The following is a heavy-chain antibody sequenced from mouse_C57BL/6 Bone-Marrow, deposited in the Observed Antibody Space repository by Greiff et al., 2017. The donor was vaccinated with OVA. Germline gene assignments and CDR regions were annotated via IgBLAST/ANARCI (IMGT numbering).Heavy chain of an antibody. CDR2: IDPCDSYT. CDR3: AKSDYYSNYFAY. CDR1: GYTFTSYW. Sequence: VQLQQPGAELVMPGASVKLSCKASGYTFTSYWMHWVKQRPGQGLEWIGEIDPCDSYTNYNQKFKGKSTLTVDKSSSTAYMQLSSRTSEDSAVYYFAKSDYYSNYFAYWGQGTLVTVSA. J-gene: IGHJ3*01. V-gene: IGHV1-69*01. D-gene: IGHD2-5*01.